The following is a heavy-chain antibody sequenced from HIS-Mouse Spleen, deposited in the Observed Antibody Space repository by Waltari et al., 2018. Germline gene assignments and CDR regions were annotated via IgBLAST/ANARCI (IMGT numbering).Heavy chain of an antibody. CDR1: VVSFSGYY. CDR3: ARVNSSFDY. D-gene: IGHD6-13*01. V-gene: IGHV4-34*01. CDR2: INHSGST. J-gene: IGHJ4*02. Sequence: QVQLQQWGAGLLKPSETLSLTCAVYVVSFSGYYWSWIRQPPGKGLEWIGEINHSGSTNYNPSLKSRVTISVDTSKNQFSLKLSSVTAADTAVYYCARVNSSFDYWGQGTLVTVSS.